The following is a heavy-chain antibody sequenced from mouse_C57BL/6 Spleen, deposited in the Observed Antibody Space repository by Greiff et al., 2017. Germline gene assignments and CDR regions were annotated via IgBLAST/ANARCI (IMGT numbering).Heavy chain of an antibody. V-gene: IGHV5-17*01. CDR1: GFTFSDYG. CDR2: ISSGSSTI. Sequence: EVHLVESGGGLVKPGGSLKLSCAASGFTFSDYGMHWVRQAPEKGLEWVAYISSGSSTIYYADTVKGRFTISRDNAKNTLFLQMTSLRSEDTAMYYCARDYYGFYYAMDYWGQGTSVTVSS. CDR3: ARDYYGFYYAMDY. J-gene: IGHJ4*01. D-gene: IGHD1-1*01.